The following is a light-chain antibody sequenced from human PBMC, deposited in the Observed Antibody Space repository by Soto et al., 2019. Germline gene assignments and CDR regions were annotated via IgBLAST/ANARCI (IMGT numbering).Light chain of an antibody. CDR3: QQYGTSPRT. CDR2: ATS. CDR1: QSVSSY. Sequence: EIVLTQSAGTLSLSPGERATLSWGASQSVSSYLAWYQQKPGQAPRLLIYATSSRATGIPDRFSGSGSQTDFNLTISRLEPEDFAVYYCQQYGTSPRTFGQGTKVDIK. J-gene: IGKJ1*01. V-gene: IGKV3-20*01.